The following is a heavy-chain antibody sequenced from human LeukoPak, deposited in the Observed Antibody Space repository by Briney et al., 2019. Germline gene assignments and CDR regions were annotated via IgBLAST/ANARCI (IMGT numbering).Heavy chain of an antibody. CDR2: ISGSGGST. V-gene: IGHV3-23*01. D-gene: IGHD6-19*01. Sequence: GGSLRLSCAASGFTFSGYVMSWVRQAPGKGLEWVSGISGSGGSTYYADSVKGRFTISRDNSKNTLYLQMNSLRAEDTAVYYCAREGVAGALDYWGQGTLVTVSS. CDR1: GFTFSGYV. CDR3: AREGVAGALDY. J-gene: IGHJ4*02.